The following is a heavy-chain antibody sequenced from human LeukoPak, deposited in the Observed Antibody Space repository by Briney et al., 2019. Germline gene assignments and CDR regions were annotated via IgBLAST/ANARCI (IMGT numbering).Heavy chain of an antibody. J-gene: IGHJ4*02. V-gene: IGHV4-34*01. D-gene: IGHD3-3*01. CDR3: ARGRRLEWLLTY. CDR1: GGSFSGYY. Sequence: PSETLSLTCAVYGGSFSGYYWSWIRQPPGKGLEWIGEINHSGSTNYNPSLKSRVTISADTSKNQFSLKLNSMTAADTAVYYCARGRRLEWLLTYWGQGTLVTVSS. CDR2: INHSGST.